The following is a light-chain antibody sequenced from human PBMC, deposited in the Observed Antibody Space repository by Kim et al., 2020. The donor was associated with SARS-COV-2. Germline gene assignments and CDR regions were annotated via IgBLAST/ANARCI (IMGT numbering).Light chain of an antibody. CDR1: QSVSRNF. CDR3: QQYGSTPYT. Sequence: PGEGATLSGRASQSVSRNFLAWYQQTPGQAPRLVIYGASNRATGIPDRFSGSGSGTDFTLTISRLEPEDFAVYYCQQYGSTPYTFGQGTKLEI. J-gene: IGKJ2*01. V-gene: IGKV3-20*01. CDR2: GAS.